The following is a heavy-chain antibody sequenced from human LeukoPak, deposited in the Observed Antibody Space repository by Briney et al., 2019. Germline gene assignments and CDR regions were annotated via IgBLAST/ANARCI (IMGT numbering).Heavy chain of an antibody. CDR1: GFTFSIYG. D-gene: IGHD5-18*01. CDR3: ARVDTVMAYYFDL. Sequence: PGRSLSLSCGASGFTFSIYGMHGVRQAPGKGPEGVAVIWFDGSNKYYADSVKGRFTISRDNSKNTLYLQMNSLRAEDTAVYYCARVDTVMAYYFDLWGQGTLVTVSS. CDR2: IWFDGSNK. J-gene: IGHJ4*02. V-gene: IGHV3-33*01.